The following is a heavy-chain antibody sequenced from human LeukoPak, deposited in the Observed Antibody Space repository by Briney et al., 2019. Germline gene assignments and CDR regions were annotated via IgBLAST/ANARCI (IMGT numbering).Heavy chain of an antibody. CDR3: ARGRDSSGPDLYYYYYMDV. J-gene: IGHJ6*03. CDR1: GFTFSSYG. CDR2: ISYDGSNK. Sequence: SGGSLRLSCAASGFTFSSYGMHWVRQAPGKGLEWVAVISYDGSNKYYADSVKGRFTISRDNAKNSLYLQMNSLRAEDTAVYYCARGRDSSGPDLYYYYYMDVWGKGTTVTISS. D-gene: IGHD3-22*01. V-gene: IGHV3-30*03.